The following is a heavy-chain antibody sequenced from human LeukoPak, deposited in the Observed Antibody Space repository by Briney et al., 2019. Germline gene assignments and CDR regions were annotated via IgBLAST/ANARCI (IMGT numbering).Heavy chain of an antibody. V-gene: IGHV3-30*04. CDR3: AGDPRDGGQNV. J-gene: IGHJ6*04. Sequence: GGSLRLSCAASGFNVTNYAMHWVRQAPGKGLEWVTLISYSGDNTYSADSVKGRFTFSRDKSKNTLYLQMNSLRPEDSAVYYCAGDPRDGGQNVWGKGTTVTVSS. D-gene: IGHD5-24*01. CDR2: ISYSGDNT. CDR1: GFNVTNYA.